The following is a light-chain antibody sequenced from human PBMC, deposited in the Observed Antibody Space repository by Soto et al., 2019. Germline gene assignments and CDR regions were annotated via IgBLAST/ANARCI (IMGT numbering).Light chain of an antibody. CDR1: SSDVGGYNY. V-gene: IGLV2-8*01. Sequence: QSALTQPPSASGSPGQSVAISCTGTSSDVGGYNYVSWYQQHPGKAPKLMIYEVTKRPSGVPDRFSGSKSGNTASLTVPGLQAEDEADYYCSSYAGSSNVFGTGTKVTVL. CDR2: EVT. J-gene: IGLJ1*01. CDR3: SSYAGSSNV.